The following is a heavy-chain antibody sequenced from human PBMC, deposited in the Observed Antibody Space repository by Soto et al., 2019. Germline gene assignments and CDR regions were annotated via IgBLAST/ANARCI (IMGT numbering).Heavy chain of an antibody. CDR3: ASHDYCAKMGMFDY. V-gene: IGHV5-10-1*01. D-gene: IGHD4-17*01. J-gene: IGHJ4*02. CDR2: IDPSDSYT. Sequence: RGESLKISCKGSGYSFTSYWISWVRQMPGKGLEWVGRIDPSDSYTNYSPSFQGHVTISADKYLGTASLQWSSLKASDTGMYYCASHDYCAKMGMFDYWGQGTLVTVSS. CDR1: GYSFTSYW.